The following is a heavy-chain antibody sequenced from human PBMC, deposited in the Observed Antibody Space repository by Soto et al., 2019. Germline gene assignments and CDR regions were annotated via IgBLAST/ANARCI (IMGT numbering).Heavy chain of an antibody. J-gene: IGHJ6*02. CDR2: IYYSGST. V-gene: IGHV4-39*01. CDR3: LLTDGYIIPWDYYYGMDV. D-gene: IGHD3-3*01. CDR1: GGSISSSSYY. Sequence: SETLSLTCTVSGGSISSSSYYWGWIRQPPGKGLEWIGSIYYSGSTYYNPSLKSRVTISVDTSKNQFSLKLSSVTAADTAVYYCLLTDGYIIPWDYYYGMDVWGQGTTVTVSS.